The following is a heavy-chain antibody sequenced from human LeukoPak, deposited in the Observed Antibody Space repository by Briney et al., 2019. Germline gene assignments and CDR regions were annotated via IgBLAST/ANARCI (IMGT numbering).Heavy chain of an antibody. D-gene: IGHD2-2*01. CDR3: ARATVIVPAARLDV. CDR2: INAGNGNT. V-gene: IGHV1-3*01. CDR1: GYIISSYA. J-gene: IGHJ6*02. Sequence: ASVKVSCKASGYIISSYAMHWVRQAPGQRLEWMGWINAGNGNTKYSQKFQDRVTFTRDTSASTAYMELSSLGSGDTAVYYCARATVIVPAARLDVWGQGTTVIVSS.